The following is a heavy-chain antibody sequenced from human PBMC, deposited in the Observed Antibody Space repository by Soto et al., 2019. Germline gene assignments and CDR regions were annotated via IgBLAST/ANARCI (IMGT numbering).Heavy chain of an antibody. CDR3: AKSYCGSDCFDYFDY. CDR2: ISGGGVST. D-gene: IGHD2-21*02. J-gene: IGHJ4*02. V-gene: IGHV3-23*01. Sequence: EVQLLESGGGLVQPGGSLRLSCAASGFTFSSYVMNWVRQAPGKGREWLSAISGGGVSTYNADSVKGRFTISRDNSRNTLFLQMNSLGAEDTAVYYCAKSYCGSDCFDYFDYWDQGTLVTVSS. CDR1: GFTFSSYV.